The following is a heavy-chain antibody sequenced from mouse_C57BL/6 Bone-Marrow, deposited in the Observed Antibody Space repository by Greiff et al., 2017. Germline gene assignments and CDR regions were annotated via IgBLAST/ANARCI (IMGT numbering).Heavy chain of an antibody. CDR1: GFNIKDYY. V-gene: IGHV14-2*01. CDR3: ARWRKRAMDY. CDR2: IDPEGGGT. J-gene: IGHJ4*01. Sequence: EVQLQESGAELVKPGASVKLSCTASGFNIKDYYMHWVKQRTEQGLEWIGRIDPEGGGTKYAPKFQGKATITADTSSNTAYLQLSSLTSEDTAVYYCARWRKRAMDYGGQGTSVTVSS.